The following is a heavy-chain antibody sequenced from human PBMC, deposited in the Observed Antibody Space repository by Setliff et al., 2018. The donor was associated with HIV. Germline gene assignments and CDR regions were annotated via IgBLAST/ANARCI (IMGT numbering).Heavy chain of an antibody. J-gene: IGHJ6*03. V-gene: IGHV3-23*01. CDR2: ISGDGGDT. CDR1: GFTFTTYP. Sequence: GGSLRLSCVASGFTFTTYPMSWVRQAPGKGLEWVSAISGDGGDTAYADSLKGRFTISRDTSKNTLHLHMNSLRAEDTAVYYCAKDGVGATFYYYYYYMDVWGKGTTVTVSS. CDR3: AKDGVGATFYYYYYYMDV. D-gene: IGHD1-26*01.